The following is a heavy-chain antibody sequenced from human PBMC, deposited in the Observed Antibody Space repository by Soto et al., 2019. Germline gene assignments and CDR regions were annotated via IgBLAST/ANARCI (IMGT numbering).Heavy chain of an antibody. Sequence: EVQLVESGGGLVQPGGSLRLSCAVSGFTVSNFYMTWVRQAPGKWLEWVSVISSGGSTYYADSVKGRFTISRDNSKNTLFLEMNSLRAGDTAVYYCARDTFGGAYDFWHGGQGTLVTVSS. CDR2: ISSGGST. J-gene: IGHJ4*02. V-gene: IGHV3-66*01. CDR1: GFTVSNFY. D-gene: IGHD3-3*01. CDR3: ARDTFGGAYDFWH.